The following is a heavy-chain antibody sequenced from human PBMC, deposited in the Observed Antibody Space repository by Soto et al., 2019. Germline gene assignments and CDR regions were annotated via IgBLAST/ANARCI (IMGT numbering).Heavy chain of an antibody. CDR2: LYWDDDK. CDR3: AHRVLRTVFGLVTTTAIYFDF. V-gene: IGHV2-5*02. D-gene: IGHD3-3*01. CDR1: GFSLTTSGVG. Sequence: QITLNESGPTQVKPRQTLTLTCTFSGFSLTTSGVGVGWIRQSPGKAPERLALLYWDDDKRYSPSLKSRLTITKDTSKNQVVLTMAHLDPADTATYYCAHRVLRTVFGLVTTTAIYFDFWGQGTPVAVSS. J-gene: IGHJ4*02.